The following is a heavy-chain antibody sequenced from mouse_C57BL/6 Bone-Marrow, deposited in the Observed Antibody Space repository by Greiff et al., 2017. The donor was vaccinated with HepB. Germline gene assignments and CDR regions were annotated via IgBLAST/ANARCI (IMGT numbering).Heavy chain of an antibody. J-gene: IGHJ4*01. D-gene: IGHD1-1*02. CDR1: GFTFSSYA. CDR3: ARDVVYAMDY. Sequence: EVQLVESGGGLVKPGGSLKLSCAASGFTFSSYAMSWVRQTPEKRLEWVATISDGGSYTYYPDNVKGRFTISRDNAKNNLYLQMSHPKSEDTAMYYCARDVVYAMDYWGQGTSVTVSS. CDR2: ISDGGSYT. V-gene: IGHV5-4*01.